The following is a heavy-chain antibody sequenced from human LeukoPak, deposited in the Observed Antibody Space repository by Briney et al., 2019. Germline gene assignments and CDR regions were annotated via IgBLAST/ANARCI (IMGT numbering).Heavy chain of an antibody. CDR2: INPKSGGT. V-gene: IGHV1-2*02. CDR1: GYIFSDCY. J-gene: IGHJ4*02. D-gene: IGHD5-24*01. CDR3: AREEMDSNSFDY. Sequence: ASVKVSCEASGYIFSDCYMHWVRQAPGQGLEWMGWINPKSGGTNYGQKFQGRVTMTRDTSISTAYMELTRLTSDDTAVYYCAREEMDSNSFDYWGQGTLVTVSS.